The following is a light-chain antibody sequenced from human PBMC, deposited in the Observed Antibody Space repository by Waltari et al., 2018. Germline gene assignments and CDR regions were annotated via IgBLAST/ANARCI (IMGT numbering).Light chain of an antibody. CDR2: DVN. Sequence: QSALTQPASVSGSPGESITISCTGTSCDVGGHNHVSCYHNHPGKAPKLIIHDVNKRPLGVSNRFSGSKSDTTASLTISGLQAEDEADYYCNSFTDTASWVFGGGTKLTVL. V-gene: IGLV2-14*03. CDR1: SCDVGGHNH. J-gene: IGLJ3*02. CDR3: NSFTDTASWV.